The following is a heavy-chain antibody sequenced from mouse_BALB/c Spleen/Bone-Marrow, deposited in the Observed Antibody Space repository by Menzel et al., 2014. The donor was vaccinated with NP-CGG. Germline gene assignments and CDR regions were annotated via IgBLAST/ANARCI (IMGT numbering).Heavy chain of an antibody. J-gene: IGHJ2*01. CDR1: GFTFSSFG. Sequence: EVHLVESGGGLVRPGGSRKLSCAASGFTFSSFGMHWVRQAPERGLEWVAYISSGSGTIFHADTVKGRFTISRDNPKNTLFRQMTSLRSEDSAMYYCARGGNWDDFDYWGQGTTLTVSS. CDR2: ISSGSGTI. V-gene: IGHV5-17*02. CDR3: ARGGNWDDFDY. D-gene: IGHD4-1*01.